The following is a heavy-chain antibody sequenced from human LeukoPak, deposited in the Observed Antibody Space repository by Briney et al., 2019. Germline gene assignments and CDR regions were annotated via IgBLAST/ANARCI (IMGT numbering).Heavy chain of an antibody. J-gene: IGHJ4*02. D-gene: IGHD1-26*01. CDR2: ISSSSNYI. CDR1: RFIFSTYI. V-gene: IGHV3-21*01. Sequence: GGSLRLSCAASRFIFSTYIMNWVRQAPGKGLEWVSSISSSSNYIYYADSVKGRFTISRDNAKNSLYLQMNSLRAEDTAVYYCARLIVGSTYFDYWGQGTLVTVSS. CDR3: ARLIVGSTYFDY.